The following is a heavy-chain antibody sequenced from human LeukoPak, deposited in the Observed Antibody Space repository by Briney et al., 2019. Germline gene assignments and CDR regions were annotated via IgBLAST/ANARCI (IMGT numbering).Heavy chain of an antibody. CDR2: IYSGGST. J-gene: IGHJ5*02. D-gene: IGHD2-15*01. CDR3: ARVVVAATHWFDP. CDR1: GFTVSSNY. Sequence: GGSLRLSCAASGFTVSSNYMSWVRQAPGKGLKWVSVIYSGGSTYYADSVKGRLTISRDNSKNTLYLQMSSLRAEDTAVYYCARVVVAATHWFDPWGQGTLVTVSS. V-gene: IGHV3-66*01.